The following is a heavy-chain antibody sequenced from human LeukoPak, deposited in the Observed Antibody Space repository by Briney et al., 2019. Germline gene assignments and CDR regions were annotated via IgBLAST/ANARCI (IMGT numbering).Heavy chain of an antibody. CDR2: ISWDGGST. D-gene: IGHD2-2*02. Sequence: PGGSLSLSCAASGFTFDDYTMHWIRQAPGKGLELVSLISWDGGSTSYADSVKGRFTISRDNSKNSLYLQMNSLRTEDTALYYCAKEEVVVVPAAILPQYYYYYYMDVWGKGTTVTVSS. CDR1: GFTFDDYT. CDR3: AKEEVVVVPAAILPQYYYYYYMDV. J-gene: IGHJ6*03. V-gene: IGHV3-43*01.